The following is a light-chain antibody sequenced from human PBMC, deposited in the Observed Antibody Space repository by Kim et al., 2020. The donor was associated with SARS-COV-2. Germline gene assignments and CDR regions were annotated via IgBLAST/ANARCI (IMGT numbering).Light chain of an antibody. CDR2: AGS. CDR1: QTIRIY. CDR3: QQSYTDPT. J-gene: IGKJ1*01. Sequence: SATVGDRVTITCRARQTIRIYLNWYQQKPGKAPKLMIYAGSNLQSGVPSRFSGSGSGTESTLTISSLQLEDFATYYCQQSYTDPTFGQGTKVDIK. V-gene: IGKV1-39*01.